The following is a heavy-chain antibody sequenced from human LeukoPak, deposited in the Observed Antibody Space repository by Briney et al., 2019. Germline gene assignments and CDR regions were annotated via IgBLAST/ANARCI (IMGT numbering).Heavy chain of an antibody. J-gene: IGHJ5*02. CDR3: ARGSTTGSHYGNWFDP. V-gene: IGHV4-4*07. CDR2: IYATGST. Sequence: SETLSLTCTVSGGSISSYYWSWIRQPAGKGLEWIGRIYATGSTNYNPSLKSRATMSVDTSENQFSLRLTSVTAADTAVYYCARGSTTGSHYGNWFDPWGQGDLVTVSS. D-gene: IGHD1-26*01. CDR1: GGSISSYY.